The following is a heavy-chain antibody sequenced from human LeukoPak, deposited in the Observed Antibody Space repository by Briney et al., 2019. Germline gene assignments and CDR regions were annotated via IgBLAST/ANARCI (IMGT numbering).Heavy chain of an antibody. V-gene: IGHV1-69*13. CDR3: ARGRIAVAGTYIPSNWGPQLYYMDV. CDR1: GGTFSSYA. D-gene: IGHD6-19*01. Sequence: ASVKVSCKASGGTFSSYAISWVRQSPGQGLEWMGGIIPIFGTANYAQKFQGRVTITADESTSTAYMELSSLRAEDTAVYYCARGRIAVAGTYIPSNWGPQLYYMDVWGKGTTVTVSS. CDR2: IIPIFGTA. J-gene: IGHJ6*03.